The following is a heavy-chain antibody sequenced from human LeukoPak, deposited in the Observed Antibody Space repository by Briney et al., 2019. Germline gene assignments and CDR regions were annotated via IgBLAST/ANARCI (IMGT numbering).Heavy chain of an antibody. CDR3: TRGTLYGGNEY. CDR2: IRSKAYAGTT. Sequence: GRSLRLFCTASGFTFGDYAMTWVRQAPGKGLEWVGFIRSKAYAGTTEYAASVKGRFTISRDDSKRIAYLQMNSLKTEDTAMYYCTRGTLYGGNEYWGQGTLVTVSS. V-gene: IGHV3-49*04. J-gene: IGHJ4*02. D-gene: IGHD4-23*01. CDR1: GFTFGDYA.